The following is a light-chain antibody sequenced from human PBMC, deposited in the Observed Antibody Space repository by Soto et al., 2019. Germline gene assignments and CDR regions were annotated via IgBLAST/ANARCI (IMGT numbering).Light chain of an antibody. V-gene: IGKV3-20*01. CDR2: GAS. J-gene: IGKJ2*01. CDR1: QSVKSTY. Sequence: ELVLTQSPGTLSLSPGERATLSCRASQSVKSTYLAWYQKKPDQAPRLLIYGASSRATGIPDRFSGSGSGTDFTLTISRLEAEDFAVYYCQHYGSSPANTLGPGTQLEIK. CDR3: QHYGSSPANT.